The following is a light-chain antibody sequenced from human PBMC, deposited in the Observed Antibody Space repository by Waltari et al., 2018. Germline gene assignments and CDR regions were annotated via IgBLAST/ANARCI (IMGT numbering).Light chain of an antibody. J-gene: IGLJ7*01. CDR2: ENT. Sequence: QSVLTQPPSVSAAPGQRVTISCSGGRSNIGNTSVSWYRQFPGTAPKLLIYENTERPSGIPGRFSGSKSGTSATLDITGLQAGDEADYYCGTWDSSLSGAVFGGGTHLTVL. CDR1: RSNIGNTS. CDR3: GTWDSSLSGAV. V-gene: IGLV1-51*02.